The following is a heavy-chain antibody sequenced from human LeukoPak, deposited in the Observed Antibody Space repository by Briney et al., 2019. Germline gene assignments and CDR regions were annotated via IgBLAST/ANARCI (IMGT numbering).Heavy chain of an antibody. CDR1: GGSISSGGYY. D-gene: IGHD6-13*01. Sequence: SETLSLTCTVSGGSISSGGYYWSWIRQHPGKGLEWIGYIYYSGSTYYNPSLKSRVTISVDTSKNQFSLKLSSVTAADTAVYYCARDWIAAALFDPWGQGTLVTVSS. J-gene: IGHJ5*02. V-gene: IGHV4-31*03. CDR3: ARDWIAAALFDP. CDR2: IYYSGST.